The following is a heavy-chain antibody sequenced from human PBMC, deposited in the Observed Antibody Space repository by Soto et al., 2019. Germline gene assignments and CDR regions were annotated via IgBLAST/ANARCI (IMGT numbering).Heavy chain of an antibody. Sequence: QVQLVESGGGVVQPGRSLRLSCAASGFTFSSFAMHWFRQPPGKGLEWVSVIAYDGSNRNNADSVGGRFTVSRDNSKNTLYLQMNSLRVEDTAVYYCAREGVPSGWHYFDYWGQGTLVTVSS. D-gene: IGHD6-19*01. V-gene: IGHV3-30-3*01. CDR2: IAYDGSNR. J-gene: IGHJ4*02. CDR1: GFTFSSFA. CDR3: AREGVPSGWHYFDY.